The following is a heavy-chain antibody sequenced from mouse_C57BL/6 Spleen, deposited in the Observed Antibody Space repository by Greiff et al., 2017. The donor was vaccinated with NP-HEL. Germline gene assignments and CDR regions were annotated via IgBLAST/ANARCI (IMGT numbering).Heavy chain of an antibody. Sequence: VQLVESGAELVMPGASVKLSCKASGYTFTSYWMHWVKQRPGQGLEWIGEIDPSDSYTNYNQKFKGKSTLTVDKSSSTAYMQLSSLTSEDSAVYYCARSGTGTRAMDYWGQGTSVTVAS. J-gene: IGHJ4*01. CDR1: GYTFTSYW. CDR2: IDPSDSYT. CDR3: ARSGTGTRAMDY. V-gene: IGHV1-69*01. D-gene: IGHD4-1*01.